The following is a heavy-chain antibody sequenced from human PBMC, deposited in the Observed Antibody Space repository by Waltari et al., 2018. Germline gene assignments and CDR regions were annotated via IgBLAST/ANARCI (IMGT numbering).Heavy chain of an antibody. D-gene: IGHD3-3*01. Sequence: QVQLVQSGAEVKKPGASVKVSCKASGYTFTSYAMHWVRQAPGQRLEWMGWINAGNGNTKYSQKFQGRVTITRDTSASTAYMELSSLRSEDTAVYYCARGLTHYDFWSGSGYYFDYWGQGTLVTVSS. V-gene: IGHV1-3*01. CDR3: ARGLTHYDFWSGSGYYFDY. CDR2: INAGNGNT. J-gene: IGHJ4*02. CDR1: GYTFTSYA.